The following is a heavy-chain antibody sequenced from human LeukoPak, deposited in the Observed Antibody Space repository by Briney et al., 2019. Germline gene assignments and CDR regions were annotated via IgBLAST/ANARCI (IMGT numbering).Heavy chain of an antibody. J-gene: IGHJ5*02. D-gene: IGHD2-15*01. Sequence: GASVKVSCKASGYTFTSYGISWVRQAPGQGLEWMGWISAYNGNTSYAQKLQGRVTMTTDTSTSTAYMELRSLRSDDTAVYYCARPKGLYCSGGSCYSEGNWLDPWGQGTLVTVSS. V-gene: IGHV1-18*01. CDR2: ISAYNGNT. CDR3: ARPKGLYCSGGSCYSEGNWLDP. CDR1: GYTFTSYG.